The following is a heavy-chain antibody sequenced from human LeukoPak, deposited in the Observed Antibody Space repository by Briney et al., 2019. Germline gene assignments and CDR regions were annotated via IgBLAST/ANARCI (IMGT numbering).Heavy chain of an antibody. D-gene: IGHD6-6*01. V-gene: IGHV3-21*01. Sequence: GGSLRLSCAASGFTFSSYSMNWVRQAPGKGLEWVSSISSSSSYIYYADSVKGRFTISRDNAKNSLYLQMNSLRAEDTAVYYCARDPSELLSSSYYMDVWGKGTTVTVSS. CDR2: ISSSSSYI. CDR1: GFTFSSYS. J-gene: IGHJ6*03. CDR3: ARDPSELLSSSYYMDV.